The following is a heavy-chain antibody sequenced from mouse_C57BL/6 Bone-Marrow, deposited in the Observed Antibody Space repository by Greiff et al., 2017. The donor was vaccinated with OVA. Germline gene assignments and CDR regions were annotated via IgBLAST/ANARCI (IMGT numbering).Heavy chain of an antibody. J-gene: IGHJ4*01. D-gene: IGHD2-14*01. CDR3: ARICTGAIDY. Sequence: VQLQQSGPELVKPGASVKLSCKASGYTFSSYDINWVKLRSGQGSAWIGWIYPRDGSTKYNEKFKGKATLTVDTSSSTAYMELHSLTSEDSAVYFCARICTGAIDYWGQGAAVTVSS. V-gene: IGHV1-85*01. CDR1: GYTFSSYD. CDR2: IYPRDGST.